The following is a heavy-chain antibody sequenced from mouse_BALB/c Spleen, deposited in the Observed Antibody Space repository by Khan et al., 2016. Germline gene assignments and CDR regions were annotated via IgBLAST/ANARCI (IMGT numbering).Heavy chain of an antibody. J-gene: IGHJ3*01. CDR1: GYSITSDYA. CDR3: AREYGNYGRWFGC. Sequence: EVQLQESGPGLVKPSQSLSLTCTVTGYSITSDYAWNWIRQFPGNKLEWMGYISYSGITIYNPSLKSRISITRDTSKNQFFLQLNSVTTEDTATYYCAREYGNYGRWFGCWGQGTLGTVAA. D-gene: IGHD2-10*02. CDR2: ISYSGIT. V-gene: IGHV3-2*02.